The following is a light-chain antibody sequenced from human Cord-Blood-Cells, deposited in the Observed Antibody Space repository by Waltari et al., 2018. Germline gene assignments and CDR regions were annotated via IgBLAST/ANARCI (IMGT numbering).Light chain of an antibody. J-gene: IGKJ1*01. CDR2: GAS. Sequence: ELVLTQSPVTLSLSPGERATLTCRASQSVSSSYLAWYQQKPGQAPRPLIYGASSRATGIPDRFSGSGSGTDFTLTISRLEPEDFAVYYCQQYGSSPTFGQGTKVEIK. CDR1: QSVSSSY. V-gene: IGKV3-20*01. CDR3: QQYGSSPT.